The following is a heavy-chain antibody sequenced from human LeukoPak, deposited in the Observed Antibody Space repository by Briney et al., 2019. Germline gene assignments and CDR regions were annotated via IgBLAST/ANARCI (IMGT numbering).Heavy chain of an antibody. V-gene: IGHV1-69*04. Sequence: SVKVSCKASGGTFSSYAISWVRQAPGQGLEWMGRIIPIFGIANYAQKFQGRVTITADKSTSTAYMELSSLRSEDTAVYYCARPPKRVRDGYNWYGMDIWGQGTTVTVSS. CDR1: GGTFSSYA. J-gene: IGHJ6*02. CDR2: IIPIFGIA. D-gene: IGHD5-24*01. CDR3: ARPPKRVRDGYNWYGMDI.